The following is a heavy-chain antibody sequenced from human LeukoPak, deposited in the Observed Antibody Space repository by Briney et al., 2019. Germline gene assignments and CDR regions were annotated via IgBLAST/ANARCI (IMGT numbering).Heavy chain of an antibody. CDR3: ARDGKWDQLRSFDI. Sequence: ASVKVSCKASGYIFTNYYMHWVRQAPGQGLEWMGIINPSGAGTGYAQKFQGRITMTGDMSTSTVYMELSSLRSEDTAVYYCARDGKWDQLRSFDIWGQGTMVTVSS. CDR1: GYIFTNYY. CDR2: INPSGAGT. D-gene: IGHD1-26*01. J-gene: IGHJ3*02. V-gene: IGHV1-46*01.